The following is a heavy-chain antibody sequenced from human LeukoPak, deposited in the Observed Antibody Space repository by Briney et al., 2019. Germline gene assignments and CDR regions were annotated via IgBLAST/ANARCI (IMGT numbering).Heavy chain of an antibody. Sequence: SGPTLVNPTQTLTLTCTFSGFSLNTNGVGVGWIRQPPGKALEWLALIYWDDDMRCSPSLKSRLTITKDTSKNQVVLTMTNMNPVDTATYYCVNYYSAGMFDIWGQGTMVTVSS. J-gene: IGHJ3*02. V-gene: IGHV2-5*02. CDR2: IYWDDDM. D-gene: IGHD3-10*01. CDR3: VNYYSAGMFDI. CDR1: GFSLNTNGVG.